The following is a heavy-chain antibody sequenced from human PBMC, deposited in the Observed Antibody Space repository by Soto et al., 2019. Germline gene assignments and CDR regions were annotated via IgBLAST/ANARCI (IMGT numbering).Heavy chain of an antibody. CDR1: GGTFSSYT. CDR3: ASPSGFVLGGDP. CDR2: IIPILGIA. V-gene: IGHV1-69*02. J-gene: IGHJ5*02. Sequence: QVQLVQSGAEVKKPGSSVKVSCKASGGTFSSYTISWVRQAPGQGLEWMGRIIPILGIANYAQKFQGRVTITADKATSRAYMELSSLRSEETAGDYCASPSGFVLGGDPWGQGTLVTVSS. D-gene: IGHD6-25*01.